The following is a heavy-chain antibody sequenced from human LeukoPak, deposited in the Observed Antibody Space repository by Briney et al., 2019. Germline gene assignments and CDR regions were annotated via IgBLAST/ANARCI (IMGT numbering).Heavy chain of an antibody. CDR1: GFTLGTDW. D-gene: IGHD1-26*01. CDR3: GGGGYLLDY. Sequence: GGSLRLSCAAPGFTLGTDWMNWVRQAPGKGLVWVSRINSDGSSTSYADSVKGRFTISRDNAKNTLYLQMNSLRADDTAVYYCGGGGYLLDYWGQGTLVTVSS. V-gene: IGHV3-74*01. J-gene: IGHJ4*02. CDR2: INSDGSST.